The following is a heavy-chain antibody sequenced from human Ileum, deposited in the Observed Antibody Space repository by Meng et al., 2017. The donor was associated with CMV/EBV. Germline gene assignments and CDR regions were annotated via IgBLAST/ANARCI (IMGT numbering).Heavy chain of an antibody. CDR3: ARRWVGNRDGSNFDY. J-gene: IGHJ4*02. D-gene: IGHD5-24*01. V-gene: IGHV5-51*01. CDR2: IYPGDSDT. CDR1: GYSFTNYW. Sequence: GESLKISRKGSGYSFTNYWIAWGRQMPGKGLEWMGIIYPGDSDTRYSPSFQGQVTISADKSISTAYLQWSSLKASDSAIYSCARRWVGNRDGSNFDYWGQGTLVTVSS.